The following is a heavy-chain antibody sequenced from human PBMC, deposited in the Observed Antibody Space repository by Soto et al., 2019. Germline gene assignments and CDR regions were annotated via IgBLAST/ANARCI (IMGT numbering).Heavy chain of an antibody. CDR3: AKEGIVLATIREDS. CDR1: GFTFSSYA. J-gene: IGHJ4*02. V-gene: IGHV3-23*01. CDR2: ISGSGGST. Sequence: PXGSLRLSCAASGFTFSSYAMSWVRQAPGKGLEWVSAISGSGGSTYYADSVKGRFTISRDNSKNTLYLQMNSLRAKDTAVYYCAKEGIVLATIREDSWGQGTLVTVSS. D-gene: IGHD5-12*01.